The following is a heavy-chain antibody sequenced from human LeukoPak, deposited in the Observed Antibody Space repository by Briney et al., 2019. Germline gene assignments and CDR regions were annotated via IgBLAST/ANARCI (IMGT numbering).Heavy chain of an antibody. CDR1: GFSLSTSAMC. D-gene: IGHD3-10*01. CDR3: ARCLWFGEGYNWFDP. Sequence: SGPALVKPTQTLTLTCTFSGFSLSTSAMCVSWIRQSPGKALEWLALIDWDDDKYYSTSLKTRLTISKDTSKNQVVLTMTNMDPVDTATYYCARCLWFGEGYNWFDPWGQGTLVTVSS. CDR2: IDWDDDK. J-gene: IGHJ5*02. V-gene: IGHV2-70*01.